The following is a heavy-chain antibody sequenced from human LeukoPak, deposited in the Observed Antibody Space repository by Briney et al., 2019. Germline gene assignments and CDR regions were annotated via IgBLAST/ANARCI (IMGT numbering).Heavy chain of an antibody. J-gene: IGHJ4*03. CDR2: IYYYGST. Sequence: SETLSLTCTISGGSISTSNYYWGWIRQPPGQGLHWIGSIYYYGSTKYSPSLKSRVTISVDTSKNQFSLKVISVTAADTATYYCARVAPSTTFGVVTHRIFDYWGHGTLVTVSS. CDR1: GGSISTSNYY. D-gene: IGHD3-3*01. CDR3: ARVAPSTTFGVVTHRIFDY. V-gene: IGHV4-39*07.